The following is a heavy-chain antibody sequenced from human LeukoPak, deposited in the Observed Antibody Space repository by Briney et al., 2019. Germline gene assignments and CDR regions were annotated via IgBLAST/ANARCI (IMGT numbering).Heavy chain of an antibody. Sequence: PSETLSLTCSVSGDSMSTNNYHWGWIRQPPGKGLGWIGSISYRGTTYYNPPLKRRVTISVDTSENLFSLKVNYVTAADTAVYYCARRAAVGKNWFDPWGQGTLVTVYS. CDR2: ISYRGTT. CDR3: ARRAAVGKNWFDP. D-gene: IGHD6-13*01. CDR1: GDSMSTNNYH. V-gene: IGHV4-39*01. J-gene: IGHJ5*02.